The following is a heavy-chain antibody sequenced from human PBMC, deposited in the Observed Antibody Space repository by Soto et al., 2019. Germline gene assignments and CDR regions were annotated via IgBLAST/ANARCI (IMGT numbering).Heavy chain of an antibody. CDR3: ARGTGYCSGGSCYYYYYGMDV. Sequence: QVQLQESGPGLVKPSQTLSLTCTVSGGSISSGGYYWSWIRQHPGKGLEWIWYIYYSGSTYYNPSLKSRVTISVDTSKNQFSLKLSSVTAADTAVYYCARGTGYCSGGSCYYYYYGMDVWGQGTTVTVSS. D-gene: IGHD2-15*01. V-gene: IGHV4-31*03. CDR2: IYYSGST. CDR1: GGSISSGGYY. J-gene: IGHJ6*02.